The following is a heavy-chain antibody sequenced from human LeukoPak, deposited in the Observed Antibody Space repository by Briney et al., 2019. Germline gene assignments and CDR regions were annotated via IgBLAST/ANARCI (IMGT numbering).Heavy chain of an antibody. V-gene: IGHV4-31*03. CDR1: GGSISSGGYY. J-gene: IGHJ4*02. Sequence: SETLSLTCTVSGGSISSGGYYWSWIRQHPGKGLEWIGYIYYSGSTYYNPSLKSRVTISVDTSKNQFSLKLSSVTAADTAVYYCARLRAGYSPHYWGQGTLVTVSS. CDR3: ARLRAGYSPHY. CDR2: IYYSGST. D-gene: IGHD6-13*01.